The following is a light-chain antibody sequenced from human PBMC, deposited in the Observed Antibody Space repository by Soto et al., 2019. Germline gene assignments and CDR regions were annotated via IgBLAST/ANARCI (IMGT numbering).Light chain of an antibody. V-gene: IGKV1-39*01. CDR2: AAS. J-gene: IGKJ2*01. CDR3: QQSYSTPHT. CDR1: QSISSY. Sequence: DIQMTQSPSSLSASVGDRVTITCRASQSISSYLNWYQQKPGKAPKLLIYAASSLQSGVPSRFSGSGSGTDFTLTISSLQHEDFATYYCQQSYSTPHTFVQGTKLEIK.